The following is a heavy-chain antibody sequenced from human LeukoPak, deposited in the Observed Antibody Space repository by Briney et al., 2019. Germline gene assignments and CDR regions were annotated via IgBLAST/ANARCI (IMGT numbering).Heavy chain of an antibody. D-gene: IGHD3-3*01. V-gene: IGHV1-18*01. J-gene: IGHJ4*02. CDR3: AREGGRYYDFWSGMDY. CDR2: ISAYNGNT. CDR1: GYTFTSYG. Sequence: ASVKVSCKASGYTFTSYGISWVRQAPGQGLEWMGWISAYNGNTNYAQKLQGRVTMTTDTSTSTAYMELRSLRSDDTAVYYCAREGGRYYDFWSGMDYWGQGTLVTVSS.